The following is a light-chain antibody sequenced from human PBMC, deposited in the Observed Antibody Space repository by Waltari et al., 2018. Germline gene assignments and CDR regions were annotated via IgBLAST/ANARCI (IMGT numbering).Light chain of an antibody. CDR3: QQYDKWLRYS. CDR1: QSISTN. Sequence: IVMTQSPATLSVSPGERATLSCRASQSISTNLAWFQEKPGQAPRLLIYGASTRATGVPARFSGSGSVTYFTLVISSLQSEDFAVYYCQQYDKWLRYSFGQGTKLEIK. J-gene: IGKJ2*01. V-gene: IGKV3-15*01. CDR2: GAS.